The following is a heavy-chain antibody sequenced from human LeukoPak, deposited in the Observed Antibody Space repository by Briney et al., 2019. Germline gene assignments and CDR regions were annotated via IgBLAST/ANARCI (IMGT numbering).Heavy chain of an antibody. CDR1: GFTVSNNY. CDR2: ISGSGGYT. D-gene: IGHD2-8*01. J-gene: IGHJ6*02. Sequence: GGSLRLSCGASGFTVSNNYMTWVRQAPGKGLEWVSAISGSGGYTYYADSVKGRFTISRHNSKNTLYLQMNSLRAEDTAVYYCARDTLGVYGMDVWGQGTTVTVSS. V-gene: IGHV3-53*04. CDR3: ARDTLGVYGMDV.